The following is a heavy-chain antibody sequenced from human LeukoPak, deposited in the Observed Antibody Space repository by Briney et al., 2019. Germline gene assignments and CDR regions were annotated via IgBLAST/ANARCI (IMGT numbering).Heavy chain of an antibody. CDR3: ARAGSNWNYVY. CDR2: IKQDGSEK. Sequence: GGSLRLSCAASGFTFRGFLMSWVRQIPGKGLGWVANIKQDGSEKYYADALKGRFTISRDNTKNSLSLQMNSLIVEDTAVYYCARAGSNWNYVYWGQGTLVTVSS. CDR1: GFTFRGFL. V-gene: IGHV3-7*01. D-gene: IGHD1-7*01. J-gene: IGHJ4*02.